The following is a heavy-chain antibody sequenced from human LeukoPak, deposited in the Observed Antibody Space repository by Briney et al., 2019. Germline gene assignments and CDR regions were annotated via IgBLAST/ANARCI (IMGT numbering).Heavy chain of an antibody. D-gene: IGHD2-21*02. CDR2: IWYDGSNK. Sequence: GGSLRLSCAASGFTFSSYWMSWVRQAPGKGLEWVAVIWYDGSNKYYADSVKGRFTISRDNSKNTLYLQMNSLRAEDTAVYYCAREGRCGGDCYYDYWGQGTLVTVSS. CDR3: AREGRCGGDCYYDY. CDR1: GFTFSSYW. V-gene: IGHV3-33*08. J-gene: IGHJ4*02.